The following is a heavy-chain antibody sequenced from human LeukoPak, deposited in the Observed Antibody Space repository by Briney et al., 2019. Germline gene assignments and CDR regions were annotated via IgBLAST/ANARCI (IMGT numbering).Heavy chain of an antibody. CDR3: AELGITMIGGV. Sequence: GGSLRLSCAASGFTFSNYWMSWVRQAPGKGLEWVANIKKDGSEKHYVQSVKGRFTISRDNAKNSLYLQMNSLRAEDTAVYYCAELGITMIGGVWGKGTTVTISS. D-gene: IGHD3-10*02. CDR1: GFTFSNYW. J-gene: IGHJ6*04. V-gene: IGHV3-7*01. CDR2: IKKDGSEK.